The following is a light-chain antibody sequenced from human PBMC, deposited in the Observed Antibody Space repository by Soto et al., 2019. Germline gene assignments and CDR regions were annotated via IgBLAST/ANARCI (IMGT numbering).Light chain of an antibody. V-gene: IGKV3-20*01. J-gene: IGKJ5*01. CDR1: QSVSSTY. CDR3: QQYGSSPIT. Sequence: EIVLTQSPGTLSLSPGERATLSCSASQSVSSTYLVWYQQKHGQAPRIIIYGASSRATGIPDRFSGSGYGTDFTLTISRLEPEDFGVYYCQQYGSSPITFGQGTRLEIK. CDR2: GAS.